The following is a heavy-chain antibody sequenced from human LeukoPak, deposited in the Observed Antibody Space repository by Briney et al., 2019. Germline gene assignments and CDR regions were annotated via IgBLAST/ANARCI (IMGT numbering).Heavy chain of an antibody. CDR2: INAGNGNT. Sequence: ASVKVSCKASGYTFTSYAMHWVRQAPGQRLEWMGWINAGNGNTKYSQEFQGRVTITRDTSTSTAYMELRSLRSDDTAVYYCAREDSSGWYGYWGQGTLVTVSS. J-gene: IGHJ4*02. D-gene: IGHD6-19*01. V-gene: IGHV1-3*01. CDR1: GYTFTSYA. CDR3: AREDSSGWYGY.